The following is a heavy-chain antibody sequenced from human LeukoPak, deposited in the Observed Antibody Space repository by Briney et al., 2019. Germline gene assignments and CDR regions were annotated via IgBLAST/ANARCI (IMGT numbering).Heavy chain of an antibody. CDR3: ARDEYGSGESDAFDI. D-gene: IGHD3-10*01. V-gene: IGHV3-13*04. J-gene: IGHJ3*02. Sequence: PGGSLRLSCAASGFTFSRYDMHWVRQATGKGLEWVSAIGVAGDTYYPGSVKGRFTISRENAKNSLYLQMNSLRAGDTAVYYCARDEYGSGESDAFDIWGQGTMVTVFS. CDR1: GFTFSRYD. CDR2: IGVAGDT.